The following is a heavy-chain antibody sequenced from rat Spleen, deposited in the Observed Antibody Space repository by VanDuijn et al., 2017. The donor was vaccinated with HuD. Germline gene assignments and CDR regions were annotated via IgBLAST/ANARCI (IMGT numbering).Heavy chain of an antibody. CDR3: ASQGGLRNWLAH. D-gene: IGHD1-11*01. V-gene: IGHV5-25*01. CDR2: ISTGGDYT. Sequence: EVQLVESGGGLVQPGRSMKLSCAASGFTFSNYYMAWVRLAPTKRLVWVASISTGGDYTYFRDSVQGRFTVSRDNAKSTLCQQMDSLRYEDTATYYCASQGGLRNWLAHWGQGTLVTVSS. CDR1: GFTFSNYY. J-gene: IGHJ3*01.